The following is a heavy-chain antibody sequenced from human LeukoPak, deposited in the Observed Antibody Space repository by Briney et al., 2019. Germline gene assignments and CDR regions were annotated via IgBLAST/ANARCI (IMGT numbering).Heavy chain of an antibody. Sequence: PSETLSLTCTVSGGSISSGGYYWSWIRQPPGKGLEWIGYIYRSGSAYYNPSLKSRVTISVDRSKNQFSLKLSSVTAADTAVYYCARRVSGDYVPKTNWFDPWGQGTLVTVSS. V-gene: IGHV4-30-2*01. J-gene: IGHJ5*02. CDR3: ARRVSGDYVPKTNWFDP. D-gene: IGHD4-17*01. CDR2: IYRSGSA. CDR1: GGSISSGGYY.